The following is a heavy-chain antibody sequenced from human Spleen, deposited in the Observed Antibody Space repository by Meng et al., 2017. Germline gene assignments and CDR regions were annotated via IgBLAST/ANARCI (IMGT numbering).Heavy chain of an antibody. Sequence: ASVKVSCKASGYTFTSYDINWVRQATGQGLEWIGWMNPNSGNTGYAQKFQGRVTMTRNTSISTAYMELSSLRSEDTAVYYCARYYYDTSGSVTDAFDIWGQGTMVTVSS. J-gene: IGHJ3*02. CDR3: ARYYYDTSGSVTDAFDI. V-gene: IGHV1-8*01. CDR2: MNPNSGNT. CDR1: GYTFTSYD. D-gene: IGHD3-22*01.